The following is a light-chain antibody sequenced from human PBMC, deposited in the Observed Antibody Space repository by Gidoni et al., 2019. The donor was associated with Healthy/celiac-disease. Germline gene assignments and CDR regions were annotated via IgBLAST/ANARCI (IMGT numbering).Light chain of an antibody. J-gene: IGLJ1*01. Sequence: QSVFTQPPSVSAAPGQKVTISCSGSSSNIGNNYVSWYQQLPGTAPKLLIYDNNKRPSGIPDRFSGSKSGTSATLGITGLQTGDEADYYCGTWDSSLSGGVFGTGTKVTVL. CDR2: DNN. CDR3: GTWDSSLSGGV. V-gene: IGLV1-51*01. CDR1: SSNIGNNY.